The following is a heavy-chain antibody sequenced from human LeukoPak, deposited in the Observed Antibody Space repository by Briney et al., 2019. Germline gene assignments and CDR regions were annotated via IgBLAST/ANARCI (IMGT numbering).Heavy chain of an antibody. CDR3: ARAEYSNYVFDY. CDR1: GYTLTSYY. J-gene: IGHJ4*02. Sequence: ASVKVSCKASGYTLTSYYMHWVRQAPGQGLEWMGIINPSGGSTSYAQKFQGRVTMTRDTSTSTVYMELSSLRSEDTAVYYCARAEYSNYVFDYWGQGTLVTVSS. V-gene: IGHV1-46*01. D-gene: IGHD4-4*01. CDR2: INPSGGST.